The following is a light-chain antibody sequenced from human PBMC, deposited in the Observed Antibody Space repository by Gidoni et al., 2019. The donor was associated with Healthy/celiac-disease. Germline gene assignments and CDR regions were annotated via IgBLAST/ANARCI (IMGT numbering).Light chain of an antibody. V-gene: IGLV3-21*04. J-gene: IGLJ2*01. Sequence: SYVLPQPPSVSGAPGKTARITCGGNNIGSKSVHWYQQKPGQAPVLVIYYDSDRPSGIPERFSGSNSGNTATLTISRVEAGDEADYYCQVWDSSSDHVVFGGGTKLTVL. CDR3: QVWDSSSDHVV. CDR1: NIGSKS. CDR2: YDS.